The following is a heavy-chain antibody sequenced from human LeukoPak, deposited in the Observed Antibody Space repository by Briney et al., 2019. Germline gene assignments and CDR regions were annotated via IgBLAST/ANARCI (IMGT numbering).Heavy chain of an antibody. CDR2: IYSGGNT. D-gene: IGHD6-25*01. Sequence: GGSLRLSCAASGFTVSNNYMTWVRQAPGKGLEWVSVIYSGGNTYYADSVKGRCTISRDNSKNTLCLQMNSLRAEDTAVYYCARIKSGIDYWGQGTLVTVSS. CDR3: ARIKSGIDY. V-gene: IGHV3-53*01. CDR1: GFTVSNNY. J-gene: IGHJ4*02.